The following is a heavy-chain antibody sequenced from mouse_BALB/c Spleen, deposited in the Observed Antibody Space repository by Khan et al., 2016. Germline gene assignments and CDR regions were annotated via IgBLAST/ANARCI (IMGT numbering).Heavy chain of an antibody. V-gene: IGHV3-2*02. J-gene: IGHJ2*01. D-gene: IGHD1-1*01. Sequence: EVQLQESGPGLVKPSQSLSLTCTVTGYSITSDYAWNWIRQFPGNKLEWMGYISYSGSTSYNPSLKSRISITRDTSKNQFFLQLKSVTTEDTATYYWARDDYGSSYFDYWGQGTTLTVSS. CDR2: ISYSGST. CDR3: ARDDYGSSYFDY. CDR1: GYSITSDYA.